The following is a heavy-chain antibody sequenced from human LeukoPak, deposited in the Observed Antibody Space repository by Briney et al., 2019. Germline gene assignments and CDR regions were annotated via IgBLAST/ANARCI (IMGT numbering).Heavy chain of an antibody. CDR2: IYPGDSDT. CDR3: ARQTLGVRGGEWDY. Sequence: GESLKISCKGSGYSFTSYWIGWVRQMPGKGLEWMGIIYPGDSDTRYSPSFQGQVTISADRSRSIAYVQWNSLKASDTATYYCARQTLGVRGGEWDYWGQGTLVTVSS. D-gene: IGHD3-10*01. V-gene: IGHV5-51*01. CDR1: GYSFTSYW. J-gene: IGHJ4*02.